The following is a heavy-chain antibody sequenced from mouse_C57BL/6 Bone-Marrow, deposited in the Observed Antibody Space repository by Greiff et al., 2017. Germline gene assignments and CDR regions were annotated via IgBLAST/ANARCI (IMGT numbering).Heavy chain of an antibody. V-gene: IGHV1-55*01. CDR1: GYTFTSYW. CDR2: IYPGSGST. Sequence: QVQLQQPGAELVKPGASVKMSCKASGYTFTSYWITWVKQRPGQGLEWIGDIYPGSGSTNYNEKFKSKATLTVDTSSSTAYMQLSSRTSEDSAVYYGARSRGGRGYFDVWGTGTTVTVSS. CDR3: ARSRGGRGYFDV. D-gene: IGHD1-1*01. J-gene: IGHJ1*03.